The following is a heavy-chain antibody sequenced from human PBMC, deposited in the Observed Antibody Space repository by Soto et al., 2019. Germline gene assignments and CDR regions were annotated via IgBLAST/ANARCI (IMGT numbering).Heavy chain of an antibody. CDR2: IYNTGST. J-gene: IGHJ4*02. V-gene: IGHV4-59*01. D-gene: IGHD5-18*01. Sequence: TSETLYLTCTVSGVSIRSYYWILIRQPPGKGLEWIGYIYNTGSTNYNPSLKSRVTISVDTSKNQFSLKLSSVTAADTAVYFCATESGSTYGYFDYWGQGTQVTVSS. CDR3: ATESGSTYGYFDY. CDR1: GVSIRSYY.